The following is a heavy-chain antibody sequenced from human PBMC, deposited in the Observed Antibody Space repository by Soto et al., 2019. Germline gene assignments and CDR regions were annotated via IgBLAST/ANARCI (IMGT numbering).Heavy chain of an antibody. CDR1: TFIFSNYW. CDR3: VGDGNNWNDFDY. Sequence: EVQLVESGGGLVQPGGSLRLSCAASTFIFSNYWMTWVRQAPGKGLECVANIRRDGGETHYVDSVKGRFTISRDNAKNSVYLQMNSLRVEDTAVYDCVGDGNNWNDFDYGGQGTLVTVSS. CDR2: IRRDGGET. V-gene: IGHV3-7*01. J-gene: IGHJ4*02. D-gene: IGHD1-20*01.